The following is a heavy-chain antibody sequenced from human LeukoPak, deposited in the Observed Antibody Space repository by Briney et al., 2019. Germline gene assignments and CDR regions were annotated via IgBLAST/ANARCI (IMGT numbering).Heavy chain of an antibody. Sequence: SETLSLTCTVPGGSISSSSYYWGWIRQPPGKGLEWIGSIYYSGSTYYNPSLKSRVTISVDTSKNQFSLKLSSVTAADTAVYYCARVSSGWYFDYYYYMDVWGKGTTVTISS. CDR3: ARVSSGWYFDYYYYMDV. V-gene: IGHV4-39*01. CDR1: GGSISSSSYY. D-gene: IGHD6-19*01. CDR2: IYYSGST. J-gene: IGHJ6*03.